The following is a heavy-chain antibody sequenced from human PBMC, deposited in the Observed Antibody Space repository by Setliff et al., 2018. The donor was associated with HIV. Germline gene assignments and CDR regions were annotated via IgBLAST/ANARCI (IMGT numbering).Heavy chain of an antibody. Sequence: SETLSLTCTVSGYSISSGYYWGWVRQPPGKGLDWIGSFYPSGSTYYSPSLQGRVTISVDTSKNQLSLKLNSVTAADTAVYYCARKNRGAPAPFDYWGQGTLVTVSS. CDR2: FYPSGST. D-gene: IGHD6-25*01. J-gene: IGHJ4*02. V-gene: IGHV4-38-2*02. CDR1: GYSISSGYY. CDR3: ARKNRGAPAPFDY.